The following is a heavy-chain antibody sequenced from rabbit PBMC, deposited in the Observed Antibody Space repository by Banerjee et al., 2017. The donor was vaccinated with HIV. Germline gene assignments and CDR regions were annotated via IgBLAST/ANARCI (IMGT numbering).Heavy chain of an antibody. CDR3: VRSDNYGDWYFNL. V-gene: IGHV1S47*01. CDR2: IDPAFDST. J-gene: IGHJ4*01. CDR1: GFSLSSYG. Sequence: ELVESGGGLVTPGGTLTLTCKASGFSLSSYGISWVRQAPGKGPEWIAYIDPAFDSTDYANSVKGRFTISRDSAQNTVDLQMTSLTAADTATYFCVRSDNYGDWYFNLWGQGPWSPS. D-gene: IGHD2-1*01.